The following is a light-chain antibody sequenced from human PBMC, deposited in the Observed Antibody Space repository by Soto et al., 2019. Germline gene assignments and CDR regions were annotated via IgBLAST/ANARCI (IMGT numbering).Light chain of an antibody. Sequence: DIQMTQSPSSLSASVGDRVTITCRASQNIYTYLNWYQQKQGKAPKLLIHAASTLQRGGPSGFSGSGSGTDFTLTINSLQPEHLATYYCQGSFSNSWTFGQGTKVEI. J-gene: IGKJ1*01. CDR2: AAS. CDR1: QNIYTY. V-gene: IGKV1-39*01. CDR3: QGSFSNSWT.